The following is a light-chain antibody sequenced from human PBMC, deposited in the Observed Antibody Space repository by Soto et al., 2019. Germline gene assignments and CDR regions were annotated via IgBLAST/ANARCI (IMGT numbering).Light chain of an antibody. CDR1: SSNIGSNY. J-gene: IGLJ3*02. V-gene: IGLV1-47*02. CDR2: SNN. CDR3: AAWDESLSGWV. Sequence: QSVLTQPPSASGTPGQRVSISCSGSSSNIGSNYVYWYQQLPGTAPKLLIYSNNQRPSGVPDRFSGSKSGTSASLAISGPRSEDEGDYHCAAWDESLSGWVFGGGTKLTVL.